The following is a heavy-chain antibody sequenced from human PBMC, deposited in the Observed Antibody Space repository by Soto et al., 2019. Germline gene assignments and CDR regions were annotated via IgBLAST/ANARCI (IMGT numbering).Heavy chain of an antibody. D-gene: IGHD3-9*01. CDR3: AKLGYFDWLLSDDYYYYGMDV. Sequence: PGGSLRLSCAASGFTFSSYAMSWVRQAPGKGLEWVSAISGSDNTTYYADSVKGRFTISRDNSKNTLYLQMNSLRAEDTAVYYCAKLGYFDWLLSDDYYYYGMDVWGQGTTVTVSS. J-gene: IGHJ6*02. V-gene: IGHV3-23*01. CDR1: GFTFSSYA. CDR2: ISGSDNTT.